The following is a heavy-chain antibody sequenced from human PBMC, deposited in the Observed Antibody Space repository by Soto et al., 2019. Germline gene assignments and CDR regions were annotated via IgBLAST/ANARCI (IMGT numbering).Heavy chain of an antibody. CDR2: FSGSNGAT. CDR3: ARSTLASSPSWFDP. D-gene: IGHD2-2*01. V-gene: IGHV1-18*04. CDR1: GYRFSGYG. J-gene: IGHJ5*01. Sequence: QVQLVQSGPEVRKPGASVKVSCRTSGYRFSGYGIHWARLGRGQGLQWMGWFSGSNGATQYPQRFQGRITMTTDSSTGTGYMDLRSLGVADTAIYFCARSTLASSPSWFDPWGPGALVTVS.